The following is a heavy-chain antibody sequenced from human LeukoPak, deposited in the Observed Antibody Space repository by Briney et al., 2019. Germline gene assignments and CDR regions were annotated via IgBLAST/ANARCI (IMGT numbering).Heavy chain of an antibody. Sequence: PSETLSLTCAVYGGSLSGYYWSWIRQPAGKGLEWIGRIYTSGSTNYNPSLKSRVTMSVDTSKNQFSLKLSSVTAADTAVYYCATWRGYGDYGWDYWGQGTLVTVSS. V-gene: IGHV4-59*10. J-gene: IGHJ4*02. CDR1: GGSLSGYY. CDR3: ATWRGYGDYGWDY. CDR2: IYTSGST. D-gene: IGHD4-17*01.